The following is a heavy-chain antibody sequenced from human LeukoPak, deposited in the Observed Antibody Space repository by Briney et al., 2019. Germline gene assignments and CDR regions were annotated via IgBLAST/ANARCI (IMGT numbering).Heavy chain of an antibody. CDR2: IYPGDSDT. CDR1: GYSFTSYW. CDR3: ARRLGTVTTQNWFDP. Sequence: GESLKISCKGSGYSFTSYWIGWVRRMPGKGLEWMGIIYPGDSDTRYSPSFQGQVTISADKPISTAYLQWSSLKASDTAMYYCARRLGTVTTQNWFDPWGQGTLVTVSS. V-gene: IGHV5-51*01. D-gene: IGHD4-17*01. J-gene: IGHJ5*02.